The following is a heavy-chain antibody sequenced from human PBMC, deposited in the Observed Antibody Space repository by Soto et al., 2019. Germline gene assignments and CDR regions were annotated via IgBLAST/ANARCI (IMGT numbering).Heavy chain of an antibody. Sequence: QVRLQESGPGLLKPSETLSLTCTVSGDSMSNYNWNWIRQSPGKGLEWIGYVFYGGISDYNPSLECRATISVDMSKNRFSLRLTSVTAADTAVYYCAKGDILTSWGQGTLVTVSS. CDR3: AKGDILTS. V-gene: IGHV4-59*01. CDR2: VFYGGIS. J-gene: IGHJ4*02. D-gene: IGHD3-9*01. CDR1: GDSMSNYN.